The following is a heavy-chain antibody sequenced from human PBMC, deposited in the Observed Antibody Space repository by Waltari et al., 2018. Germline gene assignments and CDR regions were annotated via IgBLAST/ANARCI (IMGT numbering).Heavy chain of an antibody. D-gene: IGHD6-19*01. CDR3: ATGDIAVAGSYYYYYGMDV. CDR2: FYPADGET. V-gene: IGHV1-24*01. Sequence: QVQLVQSGAEVKKPGASVKVSCKVSGYTLTELSMHWVRQAPGKGLEWMGGFYPADGETIYAQKFQGRVTMTEDTSTDTAYMELSSLRSEDTAVYYCATGDIAVAGSYYYYYGMDVWGQGTTVTVSS. J-gene: IGHJ6*02. CDR1: GYTLTELS.